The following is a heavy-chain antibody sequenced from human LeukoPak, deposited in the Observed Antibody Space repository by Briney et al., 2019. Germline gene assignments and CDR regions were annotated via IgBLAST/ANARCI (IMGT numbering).Heavy chain of an antibody. J-gene: IGHJ4*02. D-gene: IGHD3-10*01. Sequence: GGSLRLSRAASGFTFSRYTMSWVRQAPGKGLEWVSAISGSGDSTYYADSVKGRFTISRDNSKNTLYLHMNSLRAEDTAVYYCARELYYYGSGSYSKKGFDYWGQGTLVTVS. CDR3: ARELYYYGSGSYSKKGFDY. V-gene: IGHV3-23*01. CDR1: GFTFSRYT. CDR2: ISGSGDST.